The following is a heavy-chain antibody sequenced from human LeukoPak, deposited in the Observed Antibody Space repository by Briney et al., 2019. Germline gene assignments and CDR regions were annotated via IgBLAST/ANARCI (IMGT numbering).Heavy chain of an antibody. J-gene: IGHJ4*02. D-gene: IGHD2-2*01. CDR1: GW. Sequence: GESLRLSCAASGWMHWVRQAPGKGLVWVSGINHDGTGTYYADSVKGRFTISRDNAKNTLYLQMNSLRAEDTAVYYCAHGSMYQLDYWGQGTLVTVSS. V-gene: IGHV3-74*01. CDR2: INHDGTGT. CDR3: AHGSMYQLDY.